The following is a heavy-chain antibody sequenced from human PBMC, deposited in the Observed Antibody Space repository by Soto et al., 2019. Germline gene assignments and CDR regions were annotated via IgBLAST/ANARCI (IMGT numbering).Heavy chain of an antibody. J-gene: IGHJ6*02. CDR2: ISAYNGNT. CDR3: ARVKYSPTYYYYGMDV. D-gene: IGHD5-18*01. Sequence: ASVKVSCKASGYTFTSYGISLVRQAPGQGLEWMGWISAYNGNTNYAQKLQGRVTMTTDTSTSTAYMELRSLRSDDTAVYCCARVKYSPTYYYYGMDVWGQGTTVTVSS. V-gene: IGHV1-18*01. CDR1: GYTFTSYG.